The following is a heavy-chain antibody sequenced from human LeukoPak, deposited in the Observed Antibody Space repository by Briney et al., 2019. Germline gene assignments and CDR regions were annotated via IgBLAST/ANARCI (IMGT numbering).Heavy chain of an antibody. CDR3: ATSLLWFGELTRQDY. CDR2: IKQDGSEN. V-gene: IGHV3-7*03. CDR1: GFTFSSYW. D-gene: IGHD3-10*01. J-gene: IGHJ4*02. Sequence: GGSLRLSCAASGFTFSSYWMIWVRQAPGKGLEWVAIIKQDGSENYYVDSVKGRFTISRDNAKNSLYLQMNSLRAEDTAVYYCATSLLWFGELTRQDYWGQGTLVTVSS.